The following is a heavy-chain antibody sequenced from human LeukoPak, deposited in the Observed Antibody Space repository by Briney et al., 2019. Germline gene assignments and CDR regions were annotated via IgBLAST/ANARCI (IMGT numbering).Heavy chain of an antibody. J-gene: IGHJ4*02. Sequence: SETLSLTCTVSGVSISSDNYYWGWIRQPPGKGLEWIGSIYYNGRTYYNPSLKSRVTISVDTSKNQFSLKLSSVTAADTAVYYCAREVSAVAMEYWGQGTLVTVSS. CDR3: AREVSAVAMEY. D-gene: IGHD6-19*01. CDR1: GVSISSDNYY. CDR2: IYYNGRT. V-gene: IGHV4-39*07.